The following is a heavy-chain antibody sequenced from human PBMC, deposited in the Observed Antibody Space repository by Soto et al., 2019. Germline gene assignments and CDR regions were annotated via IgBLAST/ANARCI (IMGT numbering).Heavy chain of an antibody. CDR2: LGGGGDDT. Sequence: EVQLLESGGGLAQPGGSLRLSCEASGFTFSSYAMSWVPQAPGKGPGGVSSLGGGGDDTYYADPVKGRFTVSRDNSGNTLYLQMHSLREEDTAVYYCAKDAVPYNGVWDPFDMRGQGTKVIVSS. CDR1: GFTFSSYA. D-gene: IGHD2-8*01. J-gene: IGHJ3*02. CDR3: AKDAVPYNGVWDPFDM. V-gene: IGHV3-23*01.